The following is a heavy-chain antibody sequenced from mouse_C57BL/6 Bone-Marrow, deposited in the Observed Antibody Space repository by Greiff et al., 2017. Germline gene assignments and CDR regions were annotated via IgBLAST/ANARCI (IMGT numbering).Heavy chain of an antibody. Sequence: QVQLQQSGPGLVQPSQSLSITCTVSGFSLTSYGVHWVRQSPGKGLEWLGVIWSGGSTDYNAAFISRLSISKDNSKSQVFFKMSSLQADDTAIYYCARFIWYFDVWGTGTTVTVSS. CDR1: GFSLTSYG. CDR2: IWSGGST. J-gene: IGHJ1*03. D-gene: IGHD1-1*01. V-gene: IGHV2-2*01. CDR3: ARFIWYFDV.